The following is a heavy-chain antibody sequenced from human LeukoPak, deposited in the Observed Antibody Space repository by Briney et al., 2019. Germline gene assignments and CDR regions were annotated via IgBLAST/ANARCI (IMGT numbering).Heavy chain of an antibody. CDR1: GLTFRTTW. CDR3: ATARNLRFEY. D-gene: IGHD1-14*01. V-gene: IGHV3-74*01. J-gene: IGHJ4*02. CDR2: MNGEGTTI. Sequence: GGSLRLSCATSGLTFRTTWMHWVRQAPGKGLMWVSRMNGEGTTIDYADSVKGRFTVSRDYAKNTLFLQMNNLRTEDTALYFCATARNLRFEYWGQGSLVIVSA.